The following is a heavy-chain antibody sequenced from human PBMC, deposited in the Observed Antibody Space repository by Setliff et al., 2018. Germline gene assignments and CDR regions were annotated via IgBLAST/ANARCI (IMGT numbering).Heavy chain of an antibody. V-gene: IGHV4-4*07. CDR1: GGSISNYY. J-gene: IGHJ4*02. CDR3: AREKGPYYDSSGYYPYFDY. D-gene: IGHD3-22*01. CDR2: IYTSGST. Sequence: PSETLSLTCTVSGGSISNYYWSWIRQPAGKGLEWIGRIYTSGSTNYNPSLKSRVTISMDTSKNQFSLKVSSVTAADTAVYYCAREKGPYYDSSGYYPYFDYWGQGTLVTVSS.